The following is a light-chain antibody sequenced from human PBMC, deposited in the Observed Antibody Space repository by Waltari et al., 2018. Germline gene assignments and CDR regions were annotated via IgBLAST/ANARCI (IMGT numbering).Light chain of an antibody. CDR3: QVWDSSSDHVV. J-gene: IGLJ2*01. Sequence: SYVLTQPPSVSVAPGKTARITCGGNNIGGKSVHWYQQRPGQAPVLVISDDSDRPSGGPERFSGSNSGNTATLTISRVGAGDEADYYCQVWDSSSDHVVFGGGTKLTVL. CDR1: NIGGKS. V-gene: IGLV3-21*04. CDR2: DDS.